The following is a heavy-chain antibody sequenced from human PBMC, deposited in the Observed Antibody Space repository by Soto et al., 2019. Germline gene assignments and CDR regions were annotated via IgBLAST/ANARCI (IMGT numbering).Heavy chain of an antibody. Sequence: QLQLQESGPGLVKPSETLSLTCTVSGGSISITSYYWGWIRQPPGKGLEWIGSIYYSGSAYYNPSLKSRVTISVDTSKNQFSLKLSSVTAADTAVYYCARWGSSSRDYYYGMDVWGQGTTVTVSS. CDR1: GGSISITSYY. J-gene: IGHJ6*02. CDR3: ARWGSSSRDYYYGMDV. V-gene: IGHV4-39*01. D-gene: IGHD3-16*01. CDR2: IYYSGSA.